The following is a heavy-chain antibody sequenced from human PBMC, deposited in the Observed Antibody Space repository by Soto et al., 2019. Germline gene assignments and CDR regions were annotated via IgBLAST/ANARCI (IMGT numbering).Heavy chain of an antibody. Sequence: GGSLRLSCGASAFSFSHYAMHWVRQAPGKGLECVAVISYDGNIKRYADSVKGRFTISRDNSENTLYLQMNSLRPEDTAVYYCARAGYCSGGRCYSPYYYYYGMDVWGQGTTVTVSS. CDR2: ISYDGNIK. D-gene: IGHD2-15*01. J-gene: IGHJ6*02. CDR3: ARAGYCSGGRCYSPYYYYYGMDV. CDR1: AFSFSHYA. V-gene: IGHV3-30-3*01.